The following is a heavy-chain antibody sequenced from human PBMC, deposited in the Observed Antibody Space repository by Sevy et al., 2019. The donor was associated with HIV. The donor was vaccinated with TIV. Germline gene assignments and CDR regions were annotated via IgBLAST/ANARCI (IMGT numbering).Heavy chain of an antibody. D-gene: IGHD2-2*01. CDR2: ISYDGSNK. Sequence: GGSLRLSCAASGFTFSSYAMHWVRQAPGKGLEWVAVISYDGSNKYYADSVKGRFTISRDNSKNTLYPQMNSLRAEVTAVYYCARDGGYCSSTSCPIRGYYYYYGMDVWGQGTTVTVSS. CDR3: ARDGGYCSSTSCPIRGYYYYYGMDV. J-gene: IGHJ6*02. CDR1: GFTFSSYA. V-gene: IGHV3-30-3*01.